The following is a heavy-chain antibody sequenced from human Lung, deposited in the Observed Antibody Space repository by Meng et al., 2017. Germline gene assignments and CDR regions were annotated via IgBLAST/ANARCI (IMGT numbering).Heavy chain of an antibody. CDR2: INHSGST. Sequence: QVQRQQWDAGLLKPSETLSLTCVVSGGSFSDYYWSWIRQPPGKGLEWIGEINHSGSTNYNPSLESRATISVDTSQNNLSLKLSSVTAADSAVYYCARGPTTMAHDFDYWGQGTLVTVSS. CDR3: ARGPTTMAHDFDY. V-gene: IGHV4-34*01. J-gene: IGHJ4*02. CDR1: GGSFSDYY. D-gene: IGHD4-11*01.